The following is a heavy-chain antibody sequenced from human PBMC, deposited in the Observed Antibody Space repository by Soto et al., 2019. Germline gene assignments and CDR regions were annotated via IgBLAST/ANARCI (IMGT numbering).Heavy chain of an antibody. CDR2: IWYDGSNE. V-gene: IGHV3-33*01. CDR3: ARSGDYDYFYAMDV. D-gene: IGHD4-17*01. Sequence: QVQLVESGGGVVQPGRSLRLSCAASGFTFSSYGTHWVRQAPGKGPEWVAVIWYDGSNEYYGDSVKGRFTISRDNSKDTLYLQMNSLRAEDTAVYYCARSGDYDYFYAMDVWGQGTTVTVS. CDR1: GFTFSSYG. J-gene: IGHJ6*02.